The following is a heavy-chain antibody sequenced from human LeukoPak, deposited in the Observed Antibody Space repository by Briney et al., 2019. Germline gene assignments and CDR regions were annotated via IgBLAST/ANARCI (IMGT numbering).Heavy chain of an antibody. J-gene: IGHJ4*02. CDR3: ARGGYSYGIIFDY. V-gene: IGHV4-59*01. CDR2: IYYSGST. Sequence: PSETLSLTCTVSGGSISSYYWSWIRQPPGKGLEWIGYIYYSGSTNYNPSLKSRVTISVDTSKNQFSLKLSSVTAADTAVYYCARGGYSYGIIFDYWGQGTLVTVSS. D-gene: IGHD5-18*01. CDR1: GGSISSYY.